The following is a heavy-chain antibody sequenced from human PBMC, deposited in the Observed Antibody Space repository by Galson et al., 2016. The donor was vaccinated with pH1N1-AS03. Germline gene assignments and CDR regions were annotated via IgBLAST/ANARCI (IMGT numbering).Heavy chain of an antibody. V-gene: IGHV3-53*01. Sequence: SLRLSCAVSGLSFAKNYMSWVRQAPGKGLEWVSSIYTGGDTFYTDSVRGRFTISRDDSKNTLYLQMNSLRAADTAMYYCARVASSTYSDGWVPFDYWGQGTLVTVSS. CDR2: IYTGGDT. CDR1: GLSFAKNY. J-gene: IGHJ4*02. CDR3: ARVASSTYSDGWVPFDY. D-gene: IGHD5-24*01.